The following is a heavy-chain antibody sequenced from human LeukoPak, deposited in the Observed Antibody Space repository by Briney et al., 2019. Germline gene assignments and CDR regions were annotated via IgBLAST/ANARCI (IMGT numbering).Heavy chain of an antibody. CDR2: IYYTVST. J-gene: IGHJ6*04. CDR3: ARDFWFGSSPGGMDV. V-gene: IGHV4-59*01. D-gene: IGHD3-10*01. CDR1: GGSISSYY. Sequence: PPETLSLTCTVSGGSISSYYWSWIRHPPREGLGWRGYIYYTVSTNYTPSLKSRVTISVDTSNNQFSMKLSSVTAADTAVYYCARDFWFGSSPGGMDVWGKGTTVTVSS.